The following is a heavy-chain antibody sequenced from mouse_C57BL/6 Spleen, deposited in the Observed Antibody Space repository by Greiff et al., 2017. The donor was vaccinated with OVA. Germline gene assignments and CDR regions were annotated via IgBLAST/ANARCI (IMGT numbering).Heavy chain of an antibody. J-gene: IGHJ1*03. CDR2: IYPGDGDT. Sequence: VKLMESGAELVKPGASVKISCKASGYAFSSYWMNWVKQRPGKGLEWIGQIYPGDGDTNYNGKFKGKATLTADKSSSTAYMQLSSLTSEDSAVYFCARLDDGYWYFDVWGTGTTVTVSS. D-gene: IGHD2-3*01. CDR1: GYAFSSYW. CDR3: ARLDDGYWYFDV. V-gene: IGHV1-80*01.